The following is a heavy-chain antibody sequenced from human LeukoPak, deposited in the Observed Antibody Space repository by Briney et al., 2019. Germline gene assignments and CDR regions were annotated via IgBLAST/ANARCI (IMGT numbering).Heavy chain of an antibody. Sequence: PSETLSLTCTVSGGSISSGGYYWSWIRQHPGKGLEWIGHIYYSGSTYYNPSLKSRVTISVDTSKNQFSLKLSSVTAADTAVYYCARGSSSGYVDYWGQGTLVTVSS. D-gene: IGHD6-13*01. CDR3: ARGSSSGYVDY. J-gene: IGHJ4*02. CDR1: GGSISSGGYY. CDR2: IYYSGST. V-gene: IGHV4-31*03.